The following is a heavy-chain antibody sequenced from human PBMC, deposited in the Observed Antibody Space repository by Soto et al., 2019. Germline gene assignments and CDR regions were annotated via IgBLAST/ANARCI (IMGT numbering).Heavy chain of an antibody. CDR2: INSDGSSI. D-gene: IGHD3-10*01. CDR3: AKDLRPYGFGDLTYFDY. Sequence: GGSLRLSCAASGFTFSSYCMFWVRQAPGKGLVYVSHINSDGSSITYADSVKGQFTISRDNSKNTLYLQISSLRAEDTAVYYCAKDLRPYGFGDLTYFDYWGQGALVTVSS. J-gene: IGHJ4*02. CDR1: GFTFSSYC. V-gene: IGHV3-74*03.